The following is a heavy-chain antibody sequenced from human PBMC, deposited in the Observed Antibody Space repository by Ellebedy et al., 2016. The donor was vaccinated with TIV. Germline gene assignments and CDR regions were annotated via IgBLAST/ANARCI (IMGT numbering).Heavy chain of an antibody. V-gene: IGHV4-39*07. J-gene: IGHJ6*02. CDR2: IYHSGST. CDR3: ARIGDTCSGGSCYSLAYYYYYGMDV. D-gene: IGHD2-15*01. CDR1: GGSISRNSYY. Sequence: GSLRLXCTVSGGSISRNSYYLHWIRQPPGKGLEWIGSIYHSGSTHYNPSLKSRVTISVDTSKNQFSLKLSSVTAADTAVYYCARIGDTCSGGSCYSLAYYYYYGMDVWGQGTTVTVSS.